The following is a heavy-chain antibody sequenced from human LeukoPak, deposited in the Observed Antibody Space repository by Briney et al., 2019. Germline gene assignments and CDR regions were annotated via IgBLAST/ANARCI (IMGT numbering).Heavy chain of an antibody. Sequence: ASVKVSCKASGYTFTSYYMHWVRQAPGKGLEWMGGFDPEDGETIYAQKFQGRVTMTEDTSTDTAYMELSSLRSEDTAVYYCATGSTSPNLFDPWGQGTLVTVSS. CDR2: FDPEDGET. CDR3: ATGSTSPNLFDP. V-gene: IGHV1-24*01. CDR1: GYTFTSYY. D-gene: IGHD2-2*01. J-gene: IGHJ5*01.